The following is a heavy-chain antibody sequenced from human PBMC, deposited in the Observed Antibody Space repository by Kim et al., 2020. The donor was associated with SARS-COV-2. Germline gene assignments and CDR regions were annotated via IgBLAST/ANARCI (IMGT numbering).Heavy chain of an antibody. Sequence: SVKVSCKASGGTFSSYAISWVRQAPGQGLEWMGGIIPIFGTANYAQKFQGRVTITADESTSTAYMELSSLRSEDTAVYYCARDWEYSSGWIAFDIWGQGTMVTVSS. CDR1: GGTFSSYA. J-gene: IGHJ3*02. CDR2: IIPIFGTA. V-gene: IGHV1-69*13. CDR3: ARDWEYSSGWIAFDI. D-gene: IGHD6-19*01.